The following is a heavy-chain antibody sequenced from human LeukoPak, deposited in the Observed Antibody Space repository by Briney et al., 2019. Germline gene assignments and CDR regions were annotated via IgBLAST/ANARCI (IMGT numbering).Heavy chain of an antibody. CDR1: GYTFTGCY. D-gene: IGHD3-22*01. CDR3: ARAVKPGHLYYYDSSGWFDP. CDR2: ISAYNGNT. J-gene: IGHJ5*02. V-gene: IGHV1-18*04. Sequence: ASVKVSCKASGYTFTGCYMHWVRQAPGQGLEWMGWISAYNGNTNYAQKLQGRVTMTTDTSTSTAYMELRSLRSDDTAVYYCARAVKPGHLYYYDSSGWFDPWGQGTLVTVSS.